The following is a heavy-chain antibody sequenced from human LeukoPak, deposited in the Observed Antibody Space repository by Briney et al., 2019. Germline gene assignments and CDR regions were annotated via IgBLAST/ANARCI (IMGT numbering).Heavy chain of an antibody. CDR3: ASTYRRYYYYMDV. D-gene: IGHD4-11*01. J-gene: IGHJ6*03. Sequence: PSETLSLTCTVSGGSISSYYWSWIRQPPGKGLEWIGYIYYSGSTNYNPSLKSRVTISVDTSKNQFSLKLSSVTAADTAVYYCASTYRRYYYYMDVWGKGTTVTVSS. CDR1: GGSISSYY. V-gene: IGHV4-59*01. CDR2: IYYSGST.